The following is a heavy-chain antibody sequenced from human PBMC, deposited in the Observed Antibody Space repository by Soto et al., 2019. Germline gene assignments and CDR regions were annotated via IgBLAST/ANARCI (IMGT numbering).Heavy chain of an antibody. CDR1: GGSISSYD. J-gene: IGHJ4*02. Sequence: SETLSLTCTVSGGSISSYDWSWIRQPPGKGLEWIGYIYYSGSTNYNPSLKSRVTISVDTSKNQFSLKLSSVTAADTAVYYCARENHDFWSGYYKDYWGQGTLVTVSS. V-gene: IGHV4-59*12. CDR3: ARENHDFWSGYYKDY. CDR2: IYYSGST. D-gene: IGHD3-3*01.